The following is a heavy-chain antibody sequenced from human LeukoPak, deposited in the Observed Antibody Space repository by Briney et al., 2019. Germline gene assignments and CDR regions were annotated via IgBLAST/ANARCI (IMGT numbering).Heavy chain of an antibody. CDR1: GFTFSSYW. CDR2: IKQDGSEK. D-gene: IGHD6-13*01. CDR3: AREAAAGIIYYYYYMDV. Sequence: GGSLRLSCAASGFTFSSYWMSWVRQAPGKGLEWVANIKQDGSEKYYVDSVRGRFTISRDNAKNSLYLQMNSLRAEDTAVYYCAREAAAGIIYYYYYMDVWGKGTTVTVSS. J-gene: IGHJ6*03. V-gene: IGHV3-7*03.